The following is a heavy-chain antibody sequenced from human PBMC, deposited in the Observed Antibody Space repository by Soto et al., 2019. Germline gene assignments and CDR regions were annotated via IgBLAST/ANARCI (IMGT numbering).Heavy chain of an antibody. V-gene: IGHV4-59*08. Sequence: SETLSLTCTVSGGFISSYYWSWIRQPPGKGLEWIGYIYYSGSTNYNPSLKSRVTISVDTSKNQFSLKLSSVTAADTAMYYCARGSSRRGSKGGGQGRAWFDPGGRGTLVTVPS. CDR2: IYYSGST. CDR3: ARGSSRRGSKGGGQGRAWFDP. CDR1: GGFISSYY. J-gene: IGHJ5*02. D-gene: IGHD6-13*01.